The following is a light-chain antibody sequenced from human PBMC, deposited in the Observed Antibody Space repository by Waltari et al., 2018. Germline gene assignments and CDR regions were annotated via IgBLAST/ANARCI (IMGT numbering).Light chain of an antibody. V-gene: IGLV3-19*01. J-gene: IGLJ3*02. CDR1: SLRTSY. CDR3: SSRNGRANQVV. Sequence: SSELTQDPAVSVALGQTVRITCQGDSLRTSYASWYPLKPRQAPVLVIDGKDNRPSGKPDRFSGYSAGATSSLSITGAEAENEADYYCSSRNGRANQVVFAGGTKVTVL. CDR2: GKD.